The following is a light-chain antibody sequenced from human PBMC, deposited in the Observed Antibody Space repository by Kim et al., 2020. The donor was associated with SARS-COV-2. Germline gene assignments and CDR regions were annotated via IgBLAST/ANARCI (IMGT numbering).Light chain of an antibody. J-gene: IGKJ2*03. V-gene: IGKV4-1*01. Sequence: ATLNCTSSQTVLYNSNNKNYLAWYQQKPGQAPKLLIYWASIREAGVSDRFSGSGSETDFTLTISSLQAEDVAVYYCQQYYSTPPSFGQGTKLEI. CDR2: WAS. CDR3: QQYYSTPPS. CDR1: QTVLYNSNNKNY.